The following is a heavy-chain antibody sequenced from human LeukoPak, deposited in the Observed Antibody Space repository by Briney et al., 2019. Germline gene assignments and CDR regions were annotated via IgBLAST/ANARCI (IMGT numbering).Heavy chain of an antibody. CDR3: ARDVTGYSYIDY. Sequence: GSLRLSCAASGFTFSDYYMSWIRQPTGKGLERIGYIYYSGSTNYNPSLKSRVTISVDTSKNQFSLKLSSVTAADTAVYYCARDVTGYSYIDYWGQGTLVTVSS. V-gene: IGHV4-59*01. CDR1: GFTFSDYY. D-gene: IGHD5-18*01. CDR2: IYYSGST. J-gene: IGHJ4*02.